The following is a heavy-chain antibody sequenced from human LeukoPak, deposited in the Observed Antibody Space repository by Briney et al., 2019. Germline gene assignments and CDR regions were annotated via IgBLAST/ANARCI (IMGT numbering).Heavy chain of an antibody. D-gene: IGHD3-10*01. V-gene: IGHV3-15*01. J-gene: IGHJ4*02. CDR2: IKSKTDGGTT. Sequence: GGSLRLSCAASGFTFSNAWMSWVRQAPRKGLEWVGRIKSKTDGGTTDYAAPVKGRFTISRDDSKNTLYLQMNSLKTEDTAVYYCTTPPLLLWFGESYYFDYWGQGTLVTVSS. CDR1: GFTFSNAW. CDR3: TTPPLLLWFGESYYFDY.